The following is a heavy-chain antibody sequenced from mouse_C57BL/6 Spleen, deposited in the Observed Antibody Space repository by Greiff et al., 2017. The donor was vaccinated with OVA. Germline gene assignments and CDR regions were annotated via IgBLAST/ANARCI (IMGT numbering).Heavy chain of an antibody. J-gene: IGHJ4*01. Sequence: EVQLQESGGGLVKPGGSLKLSCAASGFTFSSYAMSWVRQTPEKRLEWVATISAGGSYTYYPHNLKGRFTISRDNAKNTLYMPMSKLKSEHTAMYYWARDGEFITTVVAPPYYAMDYWGQGTSVTVSS. CDR3: ARDGEFITTVVAPPYYAMDY. D-gene: IGHD1-1*01. CDR2: ISAGGSYT. CDR1: GFTFSSYA. V-gene: IGHV5-4*01.